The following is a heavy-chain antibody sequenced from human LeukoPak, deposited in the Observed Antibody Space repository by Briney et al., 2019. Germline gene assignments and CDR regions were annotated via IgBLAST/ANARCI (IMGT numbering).Heavy chain of an antibody. J-gene: IGHJ4*02. V-gene: IGHV3-23*01. D-gene: IGHD3-10*01. Sequence: GGSLRLSCAASGFTFSNFAMTWVRQAPGKGLEWVSTIGGGGGTTYYADSVKGRFTISRDNSRNTASLQMNSLRAEDTAIYYCAKRAYGSIDYWGQGTLVTVSS. CDR1: GFTFSNFA. CDR2: IGGGGGTT. CDR3: AKRAYGSIDY.